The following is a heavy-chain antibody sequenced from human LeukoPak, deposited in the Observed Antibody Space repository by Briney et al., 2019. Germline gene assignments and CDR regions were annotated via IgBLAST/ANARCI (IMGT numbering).Heavy chain of an antibody. J-gene: IGHJ5*02. CDR1: GGSISSYY. CDR2: IYYSGST. Sequence: SETLSLTCTVSGGSISSYYWSWIRQPPGKGLEWIGYIYYSGSTNYNPSLKSRVTISVDTSKNQFSLKLSSVTAADTAVYYCARGLVTMVRGVILNWFDPWGQGTLVTVSS. D-gene: IGHD3-10*01. V-gene: IGHV4-59*12. CDR3: ARGLVTMVRGVILNWFDP.